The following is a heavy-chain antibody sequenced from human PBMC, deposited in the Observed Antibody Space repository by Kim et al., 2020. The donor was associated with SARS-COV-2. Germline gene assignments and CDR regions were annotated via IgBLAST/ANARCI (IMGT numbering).Heavy chain of an antibody. CDR2: ISSNGGST. CDR1: GFTFSSYA. J-gene: IGHJ4*02. V-gene: IGHV3-64*01. Sequence: GGSLRLSCAASGFTFSSYAMHWVRQAPGKGLEYVSAISSNGGSTYYANSVKGRFTISRDNSKNTLYLQMGSLRAEDMAVYYCARVRDCSSTSCYSGTFDYWGQGTLVTVSS. CDR3: ARVRDCSSTSCYSGTFDY. D-gene: IGHD2-2*01.